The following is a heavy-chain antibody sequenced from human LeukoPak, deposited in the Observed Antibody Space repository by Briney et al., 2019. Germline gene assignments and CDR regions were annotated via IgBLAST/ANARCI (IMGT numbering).Heavy chain of an antibody. CDR2: IYYSGST. J-gene: IGHJ4*02. D-gene: IGHD3-9*01. V-gene: IGHV4-39*01. CDR3: ARSNHYDILTGYEFDY. CDR1: GGSISSSSYY. Sequence: SETLSLTCTVSGGSISSSSYYWGWIRQPPGKGLEWIGSIYYSGSTYYNPSLKSRVTISVDTSKYQFSLKLSSVTAADTAVYYCARSNHYDILTGYEFDYWGQGTLVTVSS.